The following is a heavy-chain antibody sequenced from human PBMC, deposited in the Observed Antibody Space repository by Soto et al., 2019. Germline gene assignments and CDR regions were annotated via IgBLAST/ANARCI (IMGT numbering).Heavy chain of an antibody. CDR1: GGSISSYY. V-gene: IGHV4-34*01. J-gene: IGHJ4*02. CDR3: ARDKLPGLFDY. Sequence: SETLSLTCTVSGGSISSYYWSWIRQPPGTGLEWIGEINHSGSTNYNPSLKSRVTISVDTSKNQFSLKLTSVTAADTAVYYCARDKLPGLFDYWGQGTLVTV. CDR2: INHSGST.